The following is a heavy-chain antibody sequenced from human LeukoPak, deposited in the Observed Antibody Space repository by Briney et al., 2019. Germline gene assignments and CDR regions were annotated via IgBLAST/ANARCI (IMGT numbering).Heavy chain of an antibody. J-gene: IGHJ4*02. CDR1: VFTFSNYW. D-gene: IGHD1-26*01. V-gene: IGHV3-74*01. CDR3: SRASYSAPPPGY. CDR2: IDGDGSSL. Sequence: GGSLRLSCASSVFTFSNYWLHELRQAPGKGLVWVSRIDGDGSSLAYADCVEGRFTVSRDNAKNTLYLQMDSLRAEDTSVYYRSRASYSAPPPGYWGQGTLVTVSS.